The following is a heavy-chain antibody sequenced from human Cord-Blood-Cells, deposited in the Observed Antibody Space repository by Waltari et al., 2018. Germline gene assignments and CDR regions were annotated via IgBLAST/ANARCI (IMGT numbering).Heavy chain of an antibody. D-gene: IGHD6-13*01. Sequence: EVQLVASGGGLVQPGGSLRLSCAASGFTFSSYWMSWVPQAPGKGLEWVANIKQDGSEKYYVDSVKGRFTISRDNAKNSLYLQMNSLRAEDTAVYYCARGLAAAEDWYFDLWGRGTLVTVSS. CDR2: IKQDGSEK. J-gene: IGHJ2*01. CDR3: ARGLAAAEDWYFDL. CDR1: GFTFSSYW. V-gene: IGHV3-7*01.